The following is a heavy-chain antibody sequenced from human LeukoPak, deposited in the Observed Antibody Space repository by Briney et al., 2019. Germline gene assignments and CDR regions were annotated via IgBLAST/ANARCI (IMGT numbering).Heavy chain of an antibody. Sequence: GGSLRLSCAASGFTFSDYYMSWIRQAPGKGLEWVSSISTSSSYTDYADSVKGRFTISRDNAKNSLYLQMNSLRAEDTAVYSCAKFSPMTASHYFDFWGQGTLVTVSS. CDR2: ISTSSSYT. V-gene: IGHV3-11*03. CDR3: AKFSPMTASHYFDF. J-gene: IGHJ4*02. D-gene: IGHD2-21*02. CDR1: GFTFSDYY.